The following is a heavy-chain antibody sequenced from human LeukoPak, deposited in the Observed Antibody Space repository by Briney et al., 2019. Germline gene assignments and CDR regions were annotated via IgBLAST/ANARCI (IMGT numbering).Heavy chain of an antibody. CDR3: ARGLPRYYSFYHMDV. V-gene: IGHV3-13*01. CDR1: GFLFSSYD. J-gene: IGHJ6*03. CDR2: IGTDGDT. Sequence: GGSLRLSCEGSGFLFSSYDMYWVRQGTGKGLEGVSVIGTDGDTSDPDSVKGRFTISRENAKSSLYLQMNSLRPGDTAVYYCARGLPRYYSFYHMDVWGKGTTVTVSS.